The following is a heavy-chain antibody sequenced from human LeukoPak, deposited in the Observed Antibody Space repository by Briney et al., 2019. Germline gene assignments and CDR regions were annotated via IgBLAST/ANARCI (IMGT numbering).Heavy chain of an antibody. Sequence: SGTLSLTCAVSGGSISSSNWWSWVRQPPGKGLEWIGEIYHSGSTNYNPSLKSRVTISVDKSKNHFSLKLTSVTAADTAVYYCARVVYYGSGGYFDYWGQGSLVPVSS. V-gene: IGHV4-4*02. CDR3: ARVVYYGSGGYFDY. J-gene: IGHJ4*02. CDR2: IYHSGST. CDR1: GGSISSSNW. D-gene: IGHD3-10*01.